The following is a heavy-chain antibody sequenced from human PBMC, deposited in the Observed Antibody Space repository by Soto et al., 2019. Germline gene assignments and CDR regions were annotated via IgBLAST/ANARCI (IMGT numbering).Heavy chain of an antibody. CDR3: STDKGSSAPIDY. CDR1: GFSFSNAW. V-gene: IGHV3-15*07. D-gene: IGHD6-6*01. Sequence: GGSLRLSCAASGFSFSNAWMNWVRQAPGKGLEWVGRIKSKTDGGTTDYAAPVKGRFTISRDDSKNTVYLQMNSLKTEDTAVYYCSTDKGSSAPIDYWGQGTLVTVSS. CDR2: IKSKTDGGTT. J-gene: IGHJ4*02.